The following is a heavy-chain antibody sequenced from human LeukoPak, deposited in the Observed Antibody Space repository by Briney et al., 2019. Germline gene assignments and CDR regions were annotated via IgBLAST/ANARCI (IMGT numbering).Heavy chain of an antibody. CDR2: INYKGNT. CDR3: ARRRPTGVLFM. CDR1: GGSISSYY. D-gene: IGHD2-8*02. J-gene: IGHJ4*02. V-gene: IGHV4-59*12. Sequence: SETLSLTCTVSGGSISSYYWSWIRQPPGKGLEWIGYINYKGNTNYNPSLKSRVTITVDTSKNQFSLKVSSVTAADTAVYYCARRRPTGVLFMWGQGTLVTVSS.